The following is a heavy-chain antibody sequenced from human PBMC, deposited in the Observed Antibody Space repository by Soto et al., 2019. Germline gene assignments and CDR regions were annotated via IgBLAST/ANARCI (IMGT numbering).Heavy chain of an antibody. J-gene: IGHJ6*02. D-gene: IGHD3-3*01. V-gene: IGHV4-59*01. CDR3: TRDGGRYYAMDV. CDR2: IYYSGST. Sequence: LSLTCTVSGDSISSYYWSWIRQPPGKGLEWIGYIYYSGSTNYNPSLKSRVTISVDTSKNQFFLKLNSVTAADTAVYYCTRDGGRYYAMDVWGQGTTVTVSS. CDR1: GDSISSYY.